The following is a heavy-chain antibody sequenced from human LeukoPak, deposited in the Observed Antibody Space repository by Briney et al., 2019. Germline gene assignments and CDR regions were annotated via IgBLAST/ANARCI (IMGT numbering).Heavy chain of an antibody. CDR1: GGSINSYY. CDR2: ISYRGDT. Sequence: SETLSLTCHVSGGSINSYYWSWIRQPPGKGLEWIGYISYRGDTNYNTTLKNRVTISVDTAKNQLFLRLHYVTAADPAVYYCARQAFVVAAAAISPFDSWGQGTLVTVSS. D-gene: IGHD2-2*02. CDR3: ARQAFVVAAAAISPFDS. V-gene: IGHV4-59*08. J-gene: IGHJ4*02.